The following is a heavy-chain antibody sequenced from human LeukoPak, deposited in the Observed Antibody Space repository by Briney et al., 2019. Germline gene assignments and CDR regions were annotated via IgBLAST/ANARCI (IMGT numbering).Heavy chain of an antibody. J-gene: IGHJ4*02. CDR1: GGSISSGDYY. Sequence: PSETLSLTCTVSGGSISSGDYYWSWIRQPPGKGLEWIGYIYYSGSTYYNPSLKSRVTISVDTSKNQFSLKLSSVTAADTAVYYCARSNYCGGDCYSWDYWGQGTLVTVSS. CDR2: IYYSGST. CDR3: ARSNYCGGDCYSWDY. V-gene: IGHV4-30-4*01. D-gene: IGHD2-21*02.